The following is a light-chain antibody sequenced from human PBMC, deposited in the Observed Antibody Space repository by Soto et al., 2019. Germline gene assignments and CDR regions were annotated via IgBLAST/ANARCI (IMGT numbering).Light chain of an antibody. Sequence: DIHMTQSPSTLSASVGDRVTITCRASQSIGYWLAWYQQKPGKAPNLLIYAASSLETGVPSRFSGSGYGTEFNLSISSLQPDDSASYYCQQYNSYSKTFGQGTKVDIK. CDR3: QQYNSYSKT. CDR2: AAS. J-gene: IGKJ1*01. V-gene: IGKV1-5*01. CDR1: QSIGYW.